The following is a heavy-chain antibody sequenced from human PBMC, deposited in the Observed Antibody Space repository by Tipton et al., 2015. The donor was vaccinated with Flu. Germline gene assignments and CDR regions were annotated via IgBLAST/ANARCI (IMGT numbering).Heavy chain of an antibody. CDR2: ISSSSSYI. CDR3: ARAYGWELELFDY. J-gene: IGHJ4*02. CDR1: GFTFSSYS. D-gene: IGHD1-26*01. V-gene: IGHV3-21*01. Sequence: SLRLSCAASGFTFSSYSMNWVRQAPGKGLEWVSSISSSSSYIYYADSVKGRFTISRDNAKNSLYLQMNSLRAEDTAVYYCARAYGWELELFDYWGQGTLVTVSS.